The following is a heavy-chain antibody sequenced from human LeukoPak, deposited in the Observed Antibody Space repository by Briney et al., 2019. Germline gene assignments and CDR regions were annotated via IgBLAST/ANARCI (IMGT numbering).Heavy chain of an antibody. CDR2: IRADAVTT. CDR1: GFSFNSYE. V-gene: IGHV3-23*01. CDR3: VKDDGWVQYAN. Sequence: HTEGSLRLSCVASGFSFNSYEMNWVRQAPGKGLEWVSGIRADAVTTYYADSVKGRFIISRDNSKNTVYLQMNSLSAEDAAVYYCVKDDGWVQYANWGQGTLVTVSS. J-gene: IGHJ4*02. D-gene: IGHD5-24*01.